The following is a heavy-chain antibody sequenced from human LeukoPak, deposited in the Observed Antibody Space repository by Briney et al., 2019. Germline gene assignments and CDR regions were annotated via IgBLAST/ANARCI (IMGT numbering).Heavy chain of an antibody. J-gene: IGHJ3*02. Sequence: ASVKVSCKASGYTFTSYYMHWVRQAPGQGLEWMGWINPNSGGTNYAQKFQGRVTMTRDTSISTAYMELSRLRSDDTAVYYCARVGYYYDSSGYYSDAFDIWGQGTMVTVSS. D-gene: IGHD3-22*01. CDR1: GYTFTSYY. CDR3: ARVGYYYDSSGYYSDAFDI. CDR2: INPNSGGT. V-gene: IGHV1-2*02.